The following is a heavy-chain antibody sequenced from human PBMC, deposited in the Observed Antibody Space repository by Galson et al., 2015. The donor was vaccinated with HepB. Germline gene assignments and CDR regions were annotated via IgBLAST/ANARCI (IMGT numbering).Heavy chain of an antibody. CDR3: ARRRRITIFGEDKTQYYYYYMDV. J-gene: IGHJ6*03. V-gene: IGHV5-51*01. CDR1: GYSFTSYW. D-gene: IGHD3-3*01. Sequence: QSGAEVKKPGESLKISCKGSGYSFTSYWIGWVRQMPGKGLEWMGIIYPGDSDTRYSPSFQGQVTISADKSISTAYLQWSSLKASDTAMYYCARRRRITIFGEDKTQYYYYYMDVWGKGTTVTVSS. CDR2: IYPGDSDT.